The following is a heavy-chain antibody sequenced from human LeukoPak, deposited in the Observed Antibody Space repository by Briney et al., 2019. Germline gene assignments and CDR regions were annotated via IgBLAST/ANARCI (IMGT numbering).Heavy chain of an antibody. J-gene: IGHJ4*02. CDR1: GLTFSTHW. CDR2: IGGDGGKK. V-gene: IGHV3-7*03. Sequence: GGSLRLSCAASGLTFSTHWMTWVRQAPGKGLEWLANIGGDGGKKFYVDSVKGRFTISRDNSKNTLYLQMNSLRAEDTAVYYCARRAGAYSHPYDYWGQGTLVTVSS. D-gene: IGHD4/OR15-4a*01. CDR3: ARRAGAYSHPYDY.